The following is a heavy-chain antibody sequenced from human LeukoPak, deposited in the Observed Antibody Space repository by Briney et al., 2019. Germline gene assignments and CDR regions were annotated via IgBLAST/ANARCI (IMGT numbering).Heavy chain of an antibody. CDR3: AREAYSSRVTDAFDI. V-gene: IGHV3-21*01. D-gene: IGHD6-13*01. Sequence: PGGSLRLSCAASGFTFSSYSMNWVRQAPGKGLEWVSSISSSSSYIYYADSVKGRFTISRDNAKNSLYLQMNSLRAEDTAVYYCAREAYSSRVTDAFDIWGQGTMVTVSS. CDR2: ISSSSSYI. J-gene: IGHJ3*02. CDR1: GFTFSSYS.